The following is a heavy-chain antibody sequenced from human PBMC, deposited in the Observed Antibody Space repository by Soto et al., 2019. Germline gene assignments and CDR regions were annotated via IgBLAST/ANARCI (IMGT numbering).Heavy chain of an antibody. V-gene: IGHV4-59*01. CDR3: AREGNHGDYYNWFDP. J-gene: IGHJ5*02. Sequence: NPSETLSLTCTVSGGSISSYYWSWIRQPPGKGLEWIGYIYYSGSTNYNPSLKSRVTISVDTSKNQFSLKLSSVTAADTAVYYCAREGNHGDYYNWFDPWGQGTLVTVSS. CDR2: IYYSGST. D-gene: IGHD4-17*01. CDR1: GGSISSYY.